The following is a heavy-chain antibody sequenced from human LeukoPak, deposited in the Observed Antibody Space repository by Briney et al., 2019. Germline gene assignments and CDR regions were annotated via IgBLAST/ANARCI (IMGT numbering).Heavy chain of an antibody. CDR1: GGSISSYY. Sequence: SETLSLTCTVSGGSISSYYWSWIRQPPGKGLEWIGAIYYSGGANYNPYLQSRVIISVDTSKNQFSLNLSPVLAADTAVYYCASGRSDYYDSSGYHRRSFDYWGQGTLVTVSS. J-gene: IGHJ4*02. CDR2: IYYSGGA. CDR3: ASGRSDYYDSSGYHRRSFDY. D-gene: IGHD3-22*01. V-gene: IGHV4-59*01.